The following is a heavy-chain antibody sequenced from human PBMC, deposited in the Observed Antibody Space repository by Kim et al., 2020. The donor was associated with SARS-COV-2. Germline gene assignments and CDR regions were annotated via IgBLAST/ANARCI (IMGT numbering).Heavy chain of an antibody. D-gene: IGHD5-12*01. V-gene: IGHV4-34*01. CDR3: ARVGYDANYFDY. J-gene: IGHJ4*02. Sequence: TYTPALKRRVTISVDTSKNQFSLKLSSVPAADTAVYYCARVGYDANYFDYWGQGTLVTVSS.